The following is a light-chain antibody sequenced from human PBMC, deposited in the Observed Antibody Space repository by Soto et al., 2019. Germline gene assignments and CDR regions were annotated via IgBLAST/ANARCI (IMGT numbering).Light chain of an antibody. CDR2: GNS. CDR3: QSYDGSLSGSV. J-gene: IGLJ3*02. CDR1: SSNIGAGYD. V-gene: IGLV1-40*01. Sequence: QSVPTQPPSVSGAPGQRVTVSCTGSSSNIGAGYDVHWYQQLPGTAPKLLIYGNSNRPSGVPDRFSGSKSGTSASLAITGLQAEDEADYYCQSYDGSLSGSVFGGGTKLTVL.